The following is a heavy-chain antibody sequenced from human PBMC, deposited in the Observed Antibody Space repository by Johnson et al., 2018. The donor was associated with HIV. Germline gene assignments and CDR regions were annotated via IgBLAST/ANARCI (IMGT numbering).Heavy chain of an antibody. V-gene: IGHV3-30*04. D-gene: IGHD3-9*01. Sequence: QVKLVESGGGVVQPGRSLRLSCAASGFTFSSYAMHWVRQAPGKGLEWVAVISYDGSNKYYADSVKGRITISRDNSKNTLYLQMNSLRAEDTAVYYCARERFSDMLTGYHAFDVWGQGTMVTFSS. CDR1: GFTFSSYA. CDR3: ARERFSDMLTGYHAFDV. CDR2: ISYDGSNK. J-gene: IGHJ3*01.